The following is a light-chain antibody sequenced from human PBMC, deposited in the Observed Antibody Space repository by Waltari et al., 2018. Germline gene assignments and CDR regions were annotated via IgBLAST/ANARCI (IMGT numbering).Light chain of an antibody. J-gene: IGLJ1*01. Sequence: QSALTQPPSASGSPGQSTTIPCTGTSSDVGAHHFGSWHQQPPGKAPNLIVFHVRKRPSGGPDRFSGSKSGNTASLTVSGLQAEDEADYYCNSYAGGDILYVFGTGTSVTVL. CDR1: SSDVGAHHF. CDR3: NSYAGGDILYV. CDR2: HVR. V-gene: IGLV2-8*01.